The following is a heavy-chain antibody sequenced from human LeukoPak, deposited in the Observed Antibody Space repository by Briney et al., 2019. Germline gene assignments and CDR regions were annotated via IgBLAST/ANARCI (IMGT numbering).Heavy chain of an antibody. V-gene: IGHV1-69*13. Sequence: GASVKVSCKASGGTFSSYAISWVRQAPGQGLEWMGGIIPIFGTANYAQKFQGRVTITADESTSTAYMELSSLRSEDTAVYYCARWVVATSWSYYFDYWGQGTLVTVSS. CDR3: ARWVVATSWSYYFDY. J-gene: IGHJ4*02. D-gene: IGHD5-12*01. CDR2: IIPIFGTA. CDR1: GGTFSSYA.